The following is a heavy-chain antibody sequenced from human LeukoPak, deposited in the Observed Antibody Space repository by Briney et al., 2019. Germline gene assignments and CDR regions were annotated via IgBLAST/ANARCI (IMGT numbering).Heavy chain of an antibody. CDR2: IKEDESAK. V-gene: IGHV3-7*01. CDR3: ARDVGGSLDY. J-gene: IGHJ4*02. Sequence: GGSLRLSCAASGFTFSTYWMAWVRQAPGKGLEWVANIKEDESAKHQADSVKGRFTISRDNAQNSVYLQMSSLRGEDTAVYYCARDVGGSLDYWGQGTLVTVSS. CDR1: GFTFSTYW. D-gene: IGHD1-26*01.